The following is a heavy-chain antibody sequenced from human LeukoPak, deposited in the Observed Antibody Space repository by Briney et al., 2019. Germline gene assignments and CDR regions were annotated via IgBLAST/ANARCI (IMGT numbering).Heavy chain of an antibody. Sequence: ASVKVSCKASGYTFTGYYMHWVRQVPGQGLEWMGWINPNSGGTNYAQKFQGRVTMTRDTSISTAYMELSRLRSDDTAVYYCARDYDILTGYFVQFDYWGQGTLVTVSS. V-gene: IGHV1-2*02. CDR1: GYTFTGYY. J-gene: IGHJ4*02. CDR3: ARDYDILTGYFVQFDY. D-gene: IGHD3-9*01. CDR2: INPNSGGT.